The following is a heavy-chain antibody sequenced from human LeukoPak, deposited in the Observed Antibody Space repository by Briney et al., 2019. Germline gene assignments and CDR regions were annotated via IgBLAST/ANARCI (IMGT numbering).Heavy chain of an antibody. CDR2: ISWNSGSI. J-gene: IGHJ4*02. D-gene: IGHD5-24*01. CDR1: GFTFDDYA. Sequence: GRSLRLSCAAAGFTFDDYAMHWGRQAPGRGLEWCSGISWNSGSIGYADSVKGRFTISRDNAKNSLYLQMNSLRAEDTALYYCARDWGSRWLPGYWGQGTLVTVSS. V-gene: IGHV3-9*01. CDR3: ARDWGSRWLPGY.